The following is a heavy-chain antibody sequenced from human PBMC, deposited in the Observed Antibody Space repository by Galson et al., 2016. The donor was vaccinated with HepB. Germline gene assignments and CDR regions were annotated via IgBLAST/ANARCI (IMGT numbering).Heavy chain of an antibody. CDR1: GFTFRSYG. Sequence: SLRLSCAVSGFTFRSYGMHWVRQAPGKGLEWVAVIWYDGSNKYYADSVKGRFTVSRDNSKNMLYLQMNGLRAEDTAVYYCARGHNGHADGLDYWGQGTLVTVSS. CDR2: IWYDGSNK. CDR3: ARGHNGHADGLDY. D-gene: IGHD2-8*01. J-gene: IGHJ4*02. V-gene: IGHV3-33*01.